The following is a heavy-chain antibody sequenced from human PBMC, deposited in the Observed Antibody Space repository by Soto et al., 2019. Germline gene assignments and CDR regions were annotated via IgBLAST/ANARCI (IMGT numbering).Heavy chain of an antibody. J-gene: IGHJ3*02. CDR2: IYYSGST. V-gene: IGHV4-59*01. D-gene: IGHD3-22*01. CDR3: ARDRPDYDSSGDAFDI. CDR1: GGSISSYY. Sequence: KTSETLSLTCTVSGGSISSYYWSWIRQPPGKGLEWIGYIYYSGSTNYNPSLKSRVTISVDTSKNQFSLKLSSVTAADTAVYYCARDRPDYDSSGDAFDIWGQGTMVT.